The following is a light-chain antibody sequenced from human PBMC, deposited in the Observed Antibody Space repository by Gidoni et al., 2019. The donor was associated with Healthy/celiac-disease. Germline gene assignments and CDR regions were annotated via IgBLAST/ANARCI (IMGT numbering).Light chain of an antibody. J-gene: IGLJ2*01. CDR2: GKN. CDR3: NSRDSSGNPPVV. Sequence: SSELTQDPAVSVALGQTVRITCQGDSLRSYYASWYQQKPGQAPVLVIYGKNNRPSGIPDRFSGSSSGNTASLTITGAQVEDEADYYCNSRDSSGNPPVVFGGGTKLTVL. CDR1: SLRSYY. V-gene: IGLV3-19*01.